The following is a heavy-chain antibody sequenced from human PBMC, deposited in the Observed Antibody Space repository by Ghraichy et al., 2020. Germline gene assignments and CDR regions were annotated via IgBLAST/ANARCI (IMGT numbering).Heavy chain of an antibody. V-gene: IGHV3-48*01. J-gene: IGHJ4*02. CDR3: ARDPSGVNYYYFDN. CDR2: TSPTSSTI. D-gene: IGHD5-24*01. CDR1: GFTFHSYS. Sequence: GGSLRLSCAASGFTFHSYSMNWIRQTPGKGLEWLSYTSPTSSTIYYADSVRGRFTISRDNAKSSLYLQMNSLRAEDTAIYYCARDPSGVNYYYFDNWGQGTLVTVSS.